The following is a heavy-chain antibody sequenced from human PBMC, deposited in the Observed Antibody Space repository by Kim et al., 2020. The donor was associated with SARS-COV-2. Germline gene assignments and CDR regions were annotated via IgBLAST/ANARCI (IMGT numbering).Heavy chain of an antibody. CDR3: ARPTYEDYFDY. D-gene: IGHD2-21*01. J-gene: IGHJ4*02. Sequence: ANYAAKFQGRVTITADESTSTSYMELSSLRSEDTAVYYCARPTYEDYFDYWGQGTLVTVSS. CDR2: A. V-gene: IGHV1-69*01.